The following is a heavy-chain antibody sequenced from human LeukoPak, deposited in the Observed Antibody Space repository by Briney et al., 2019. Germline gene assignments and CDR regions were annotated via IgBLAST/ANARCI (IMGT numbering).Heavy chain of an antibody. CDR3: AREPYRGHFDY. CDR1: GGSISSGDYY. D-gene: IGHD4-11*01. J-gene: IGHJ4*02. Sequence: SETLSLTCTVSGGSISSGDYYWSWIRQPPGKGLEWIGYIYYSGSTYYNPSLKSRVTISVDRSKNQFSLKLSSVTAADTAVYYCAREPYRGHFDYWGQGTLVTVSS. CDR2: IYYSGST. V-gene: IGHV4-30-4*01.